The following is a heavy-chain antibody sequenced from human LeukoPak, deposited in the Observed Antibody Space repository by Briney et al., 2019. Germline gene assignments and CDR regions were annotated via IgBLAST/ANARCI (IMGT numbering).Heavy chain of an antibody. J-gene: IGHJ4*02. CDR2: IYHSGST. V-gene: IGHV4-38-2*02. CDR1: GYSISSGYY. Sequence: SETLSLTCTVSGYSISSGYYWGWIRQPPGKGLEWIGSIYHSGSTYYNPSLKSRVTISVDTSKNQFSLKLSSVAAADTAVYYCARARLSPDWLEGEYYFDYWGQGTLVTVSS. D-gene: IGHD3-9*01. CDR3: ARARLSPDWLEGEYYFDY.